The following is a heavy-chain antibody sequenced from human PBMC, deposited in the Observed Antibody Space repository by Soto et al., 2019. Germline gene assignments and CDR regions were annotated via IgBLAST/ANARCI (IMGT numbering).Heavy chain of an antibody. CDR3: GRQPGHCGSTTCFGYYSVDV. D-gene: IGHD2-2*01. J-gene: IGHJ6*02. CDR2: IIPIFGTA. Sequence: SLKVSCKASGGTFSSYAISWVRQAPGQGLEWMGGIIPIFGTANYAQKFQGRVTITADESTSTAYMELSSLRSDDTAVYYCGRQPGHCGSTTCFGYYSVDVWGQGNTVTVSS. V-gene: IGHV1-69*13. CDR1: GGTFSSYA.